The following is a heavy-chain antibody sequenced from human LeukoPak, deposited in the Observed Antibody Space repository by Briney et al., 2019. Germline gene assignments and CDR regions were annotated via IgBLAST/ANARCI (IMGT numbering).Heavy chain of an antibody. D-gene: IGHD5-12*01. CDR1: GGSISSGGYS. Sequence: SETLSLTCAVSGGSISSGGYSWSWLRQPPGKGLEWIGYIYHSGSSYYNPSPKSRVTISVDRSKNQFSLKLSSVTAADTAVYYCARAGGATTIPSDAFDIWGQGTMVTVSS. CDR2: IYHSGSS. J-gene: IGHJ3*02. V-gene: IGHV4-30-2*01. CDR3: ARAGGATTIPSDAFDI.